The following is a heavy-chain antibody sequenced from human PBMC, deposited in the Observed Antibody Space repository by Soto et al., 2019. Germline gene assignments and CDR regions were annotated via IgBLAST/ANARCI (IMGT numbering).Heavy chain of an antibody. CDR3: ARVKAQILSSGWYGGDDI. V-gene: IGHV3-23*01. J-gene: IGHJ3*02. Sequence: EVQLLESGGGLVQPGGSLRLSCAASGFTFSTYSMTCVRQAPGKGLAWVSTIRDSGHSTHYADSVRGRFAISRDNSKNTLFLQMNSLRAEDTAVYYCARVKAQILSSGWYGGDDIWGQGTMVTVSS. CDR1: GFTFSTYS. CDR2: IRDSGHST. D-gene: IGHD6-19*01.